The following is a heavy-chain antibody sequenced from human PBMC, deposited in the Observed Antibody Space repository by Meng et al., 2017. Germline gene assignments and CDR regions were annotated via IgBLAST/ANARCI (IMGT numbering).Heavy chain of an antibody. J-gene: IGHJ6*02. CDR1: GYTFTSYY. CDR2: INPSGGST. Sequence: ASVKVSCKASGYTFTSYYMHWVRQAPGQGLEWMGIINPSGGSTSYAQKFQGRVTMTRDTSTSTVYMELSSLRSEDTAVYYCASLHIAVAVNLGGGGDMDVWGQGTTVTVSS. V-gene: IGHV1-46*01. CDR3: ASLHIAVAVNLGGGGDMDV. D-gene: IGHD6-19*01.